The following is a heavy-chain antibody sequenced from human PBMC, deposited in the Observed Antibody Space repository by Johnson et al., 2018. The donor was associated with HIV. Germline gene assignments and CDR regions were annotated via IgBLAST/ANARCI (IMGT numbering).Heavy chain of an antibody. CDR1: GFTVSSNY. CDR2: IYSGGST. V-gene: IGHV3-66*01. J-gene: IGHJ3*01. CDR3: TTGDCGGGSGSCHAFDF. Sequence: VQLVESGGGLVQPGGSLRLSCAASGFTVSSNYMSWVRQAPGKGLEWVSVIYSGGSTYYADSVKGRFTISRDNSKNTLYLQMSSLKTEDTAVYYCTTGDCGGGSGSCHAFDFWGQGTMVTVSS. D-gene: IGHD2-21*01.